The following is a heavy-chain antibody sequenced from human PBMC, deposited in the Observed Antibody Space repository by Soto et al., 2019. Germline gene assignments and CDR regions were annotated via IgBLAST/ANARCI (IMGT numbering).Heavy chain of an antibody. Sequence: SETLSPTCPVYGGSFRGYYWSWIRQPQGKGREWIWEINRSGSPNYNPSLKRQVTISVDRSKNQFTLKLSSVTAADTAVYYCARGWLQLKVNDYWGQGTLVTVSS. CDR1: GGSFRGYY. CDR2: INRSGSP. J-gene: IGHJ4*02. V-gene: IGHV4-34*01. CDR3: ARGWLQLKVNDY. D-gene: IGHD5-12*01.